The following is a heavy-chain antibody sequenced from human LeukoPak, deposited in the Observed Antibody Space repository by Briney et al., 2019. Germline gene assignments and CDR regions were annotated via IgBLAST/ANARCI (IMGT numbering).Heavy chain of an antibody. CDR1: GGSFSGYY. V-gene: IGHV4-34*01. Sequence: SETLSLTCAVYGGSFSGYYRSWIRQPPGKGLEWIGSIYYSGSTYYNPSLKSRVTISVDTSKNQFSLKLSSVTAADTAVYYCARCVVVVPAANDAFDIWGQGTMVTVSS. CDR2: IYYSGST. J-gene: IGHJ3*02. D-gene: IGHD2-2*01. CDR3: ARCVVVVPAANDAFDI.